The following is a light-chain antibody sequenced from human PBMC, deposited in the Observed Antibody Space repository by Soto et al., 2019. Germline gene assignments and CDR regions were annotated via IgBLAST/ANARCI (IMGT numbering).Light chain of an antibody. CDR1: QSVGTY. J-gene: IGKJ5*01. V-gene: IGKV3-11*01. Sequence: VVLTQSPATLSLSPGERATLSCRASQSVGTYLAWYQQKPGQAPGLLIYGASNRATGIPARFSGSGSGTDFTLTIGSLEPEDFALYYCQQRDKWPITFGQGTRLEIK. CDR3: QQRDKWPIT. CDR2: GAS.